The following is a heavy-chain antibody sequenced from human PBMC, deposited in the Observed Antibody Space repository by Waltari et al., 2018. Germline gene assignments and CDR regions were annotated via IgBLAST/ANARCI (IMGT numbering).Heavy chain of an antibody. Sequence: QVQLQESGPGLVKPSETLSLTCTVSGDSISSYYWSWIRQPPGKGLEWIAYIHYSGSTNYNPSLKSRVTISVDTSKSQFSLRLSSVTAADTAVYYCARGKGGVVTPDSWGQGTLVTVSS. D-gene: IGHD3-22*01. CDR2: IHYSGST. V-gene: IGHV4-59*01. J-gene: IGHJ4*02. CDR3: ARGKGGVVTPDS. CDR1: GDSISSYY.